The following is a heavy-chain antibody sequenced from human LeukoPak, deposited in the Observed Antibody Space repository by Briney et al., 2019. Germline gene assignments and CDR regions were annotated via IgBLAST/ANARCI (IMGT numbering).Heavy chain of an antibody. CDR1: GFTFTGYY. CDR3: ARSLTMVRGVSL. V-gene: IGHV1-2*02. J-gene: IGHJ4*02. CDR2: INPNSGGT. D-gene: IGHD3-10*01. Sequence: ASVKVSCKASGFTFTGYYMHWVRQAPGQGLEWMGWINPNSGGTNYAQKFQGRVTMTRDTSISTAYMELSRLRSDDTAVYYCARSLTMVRGVSLWGQGTLVTVSS.